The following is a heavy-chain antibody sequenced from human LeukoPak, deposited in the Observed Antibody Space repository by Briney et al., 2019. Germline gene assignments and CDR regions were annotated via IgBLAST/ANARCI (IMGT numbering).Heavy chain of an antibody. CDR3: ARHVGNGFYYYYYGMDV. J-gene: IGHJ6*02. CDR1: GGSFSGYY. D-gene: IGHD2-8*01. Sequence: SETLSLTCAVYGGSFSGYYWSWIRQPPGKGLEWIGEINHSGSTNYNPSPKSRVTISVDTSKNQFSLKLSSVTAADTAVYYCARHVGNGFYYYYYGMDVWGQGTTVTVSS. CDR2: INHSGST. V-gene: IGHV4-34*01.